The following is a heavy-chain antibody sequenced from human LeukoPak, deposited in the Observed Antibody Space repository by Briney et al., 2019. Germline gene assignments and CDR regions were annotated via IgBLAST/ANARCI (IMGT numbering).Heavy chain of an antibody. Sequence: GASVKVSCKASGYTFTSYAMHWVRQAPGQGLEWMGWITAGNDNTKYSQKFQGRVTITRDTSASTAYMELSSLRSEDTAVYYCASANVEMATIVFDYWGQGTLVTVSS. D-gene: IGHD5-24*01. CDR3: ASANVEMATIVFDY. V-gene: IGHV1-3*01. CDR1: GYTFTSYA. CDR2: ITAGNDNT. J-gene: IGHJ4*02.